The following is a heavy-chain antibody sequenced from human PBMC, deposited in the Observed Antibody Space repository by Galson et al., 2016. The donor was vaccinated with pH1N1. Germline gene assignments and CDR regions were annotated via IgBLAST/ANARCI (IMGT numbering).Heavy chain of an antibody. CDR1: GDTFTSYA. Sequence: SGDTFTSYAMHWVRQAPGQRLEWMGWINAGNGIPKYSQRFQGRVTITRDTSASTAYMELSSLRSEDTAMYYCASSYYYDSSGYTDWGQGTLVTVSS. CDR2: INAGNGIP. CDR3: ASSYYYDSSGYTD. J-gene: IGHJ4*02. V-gene: IGHV1-3*01. D-gene: IGHD3-22*01.